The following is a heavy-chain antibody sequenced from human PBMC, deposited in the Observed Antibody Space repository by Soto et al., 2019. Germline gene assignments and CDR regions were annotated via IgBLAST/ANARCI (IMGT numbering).Heavy chain of an antibody. D-gene: IGHD4-17*01. CDR3: AKDSTVTTQRVYYYYGMDV. J-gene: IGHJ6*02. Sequence: EVQLLESGGGLVQPGGSLRLSCAASGFTFSSYAMSWVRQAPGKGLEWVSAISGSGGSTYYADSVKGRFTISRDNSKNTLYLQMNSLRAEDTAVYYCAKDSTVTTQRVYYYYGMDVWGQGTTVTVSS. CDR1: GFTFSSYA. CDR2: ISGSGGST. V-gene: IGHV3-23*01.